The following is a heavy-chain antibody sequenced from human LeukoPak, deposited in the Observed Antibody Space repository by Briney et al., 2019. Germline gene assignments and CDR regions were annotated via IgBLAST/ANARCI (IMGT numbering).Heavy chain of an antibody. Sequence: GGSLRLSCAASGFTFGSYAIHWVRQAPGKGLEWVAVISYDGSNKYYADSVKGRFTISRDNSKNTLYLQMNSLRAEDTAVYYCAKSRNYYDSSGYLDHWGQGTLVTVSS. CDR1: GFTFGSYA. V-gene: IGHV3-30*18. CDR2: ISYDGSNK. CDR3: AKSRNYYDSSGYLDH. D-gene: IGHD3-22*01. J-gene: IGHJ4*02.